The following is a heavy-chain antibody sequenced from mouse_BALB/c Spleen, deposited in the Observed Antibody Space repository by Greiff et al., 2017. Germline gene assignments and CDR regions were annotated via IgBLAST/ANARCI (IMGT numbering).Heavy chain of an antibody. CDR3: ARPGTGYFDY. D-gene: IGHD3-3*01. J-gene: IGHJ2*01. CDR1: GYTFTSYW. CDR2: INPSNGRT. V-gene: IGHV1S81*02. Sequence: QVQLKQPGAELVKPGASVKLSCKASGYTFTSYWMHWVKQRPGQGLEWIGEINPSNGRTNYNEKFKSKATLTVDKSSSTAYMQLSSLTSEDSAVYYCARPGTGYFDYWGQGTTLTVSS.